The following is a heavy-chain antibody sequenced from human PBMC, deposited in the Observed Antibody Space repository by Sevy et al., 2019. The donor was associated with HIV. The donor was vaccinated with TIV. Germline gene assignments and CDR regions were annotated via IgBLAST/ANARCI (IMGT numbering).Heavy chain of an antibody. CDR2: IYYSGNT. CDR3: ATGVAAADNWFDP. D-gene: IGHD6-13*01. V-gene: IGHV4-59*01. J-gene: IGHJ5*02. CDR1: GGFISSYY. Sequence: SETLSLTCTVSGGFISSYYWNWIRQPPGKGLEWIGYIYYSGNTNYNPSLKSRVTISLDMSKNQFSLKLSSVTAADTAVYYCATGVAAADNWFDPWGQGPLVTVSS.